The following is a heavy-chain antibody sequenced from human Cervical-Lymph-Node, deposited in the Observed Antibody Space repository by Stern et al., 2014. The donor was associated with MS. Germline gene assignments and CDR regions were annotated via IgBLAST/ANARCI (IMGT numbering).Heavy chain of an antibody. V-gene: IGHV4-61*02. D-gene: IGHD2-15*01. CDR3: AREEAYCSGGSCYSWFDP. J-gene: IGHJ5*02. Sequence: QVQLQESGPGLVRPSQTLSLTCTVSGGSISSGKYYWTWIRQPAGKELEWIGRVYTSGSTTYSSSLKGRVHISLDTSNNEVSMQLSSVTAADTAIYYCAREEAYCSGGSCYSWFDPWGQGTQVAVSS. CDR2: VYTSGST. CDR1: GGSISSGKYY.